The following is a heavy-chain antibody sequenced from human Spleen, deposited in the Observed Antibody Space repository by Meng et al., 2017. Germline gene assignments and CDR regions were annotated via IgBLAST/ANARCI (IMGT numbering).Heavy chain of an antibody. CDR3: ARGDRTMVRGTRVYAFDI. CDR1: GGSFSDYY. CDR2: INHSGST. J-gene: IGHJ3*02. V-gene: IGHV4-34*01. D-gene: IGHD3-10*01. Sequence: GSLRLSCVVSGGSFSDYYWSWIRQPPGKGLEWIGEINHSGSTNYNPSLKSRVTISVDTSKNQFSLKLSSVTAADTAVYYCARGDRTMVRGTRVYAFDIWGQGTMVTVSS.